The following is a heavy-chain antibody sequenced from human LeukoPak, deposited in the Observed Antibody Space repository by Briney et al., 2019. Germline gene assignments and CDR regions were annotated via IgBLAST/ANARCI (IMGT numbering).Heavy chain of an antibody. CDR2: ITGDGSST. CDR1: GFTFSTYS. J-gene: IGHJ4*02. D-gene: IGHD6-13*01. Sequence: PGGSLRLSCAASGFTFSTYSMHWGRQAPGKGLVWVSRITGDGSSTSYADSVKGRFTVSRDNAENTVYLQMDRLRAEDTAVYYCATERSLGYWGQGTLVTVSS. CDR3: ATERSLGY. V-gene: IGHV3-74*01.